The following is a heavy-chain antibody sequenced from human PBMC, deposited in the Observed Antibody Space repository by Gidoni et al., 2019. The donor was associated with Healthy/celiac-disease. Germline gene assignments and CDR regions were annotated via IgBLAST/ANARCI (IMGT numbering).Heavy chain of an antibody. D-gene: IGHD2-2*02. J-gene: IGHJ4*02. V-gene: IGHV4-31*03. CDR3: ARDPGDCSSTSCYTGAFDY. Sequence: QVQLQESGPGLVKPSQTLSLTCTVSGCSISSRGYYWSWIRQHPGKGLEWIGYIYYSGSTYYNPSLKSRVTISVDTSKNQFSLKLSSVTAADTAVYYCARDPGDCSSTSCYTGAFDYWGQGTLVTVSS. CDR2: IYYSGST. CDR1: GCSISSRGYY.